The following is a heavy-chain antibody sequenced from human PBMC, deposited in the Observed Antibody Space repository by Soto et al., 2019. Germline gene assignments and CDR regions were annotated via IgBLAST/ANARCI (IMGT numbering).Heavy chain of an antibody. D-gene: IGHD3-16*01. V-gene: IGHV1-46*03. CDR1: GYTYTSYD. J-gene: IGHJ3*02. CDR2: INPSGGST. Sequence: GASVRVSCTASGYTYTSYDINWVRQATGQGLEWMGIINPSGGSTSYAQKFQGRVTMTRDTSTSTVYMELSSLRSEDTAVYYCARGAPYDYIWGSYSGAFDIWGQGTMVTVSS. CDR3: ARGAPYDYIWGSYSGAFDI.